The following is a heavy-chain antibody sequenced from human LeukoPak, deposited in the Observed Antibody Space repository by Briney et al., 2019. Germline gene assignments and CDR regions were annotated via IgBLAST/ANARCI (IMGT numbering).Heavy chain of an antibody. CDR3: ARDQVRSNIVVVPAAMAY. Sequence: ASVKVSCKASGYTFTSYGISWVRQAPGQGLEWMGWISAYNGNTNYAQKLQGRVTMTTDTSTSTAYMELRSLRSDDTAVYYCARDQVRSNIVVVPAAMAYWGQGTLVTVSS. CDR1: GYTFTSYG. J-gene: IGHJ4*02. V-gene: IGHV1-18*01. D-gene: IGHD2-2*01. CDR2: ISAYNGNT.